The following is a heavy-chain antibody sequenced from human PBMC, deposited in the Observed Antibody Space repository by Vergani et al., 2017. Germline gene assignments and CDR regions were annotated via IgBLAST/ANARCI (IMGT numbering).Heavy chain of an antibody. CDR3: AKHFRGWGIDY. CDR1: GFTLSNYD. J-gene: IGHJ4*02. CDR2: IQFYGSNQ. D-gene: IGHD3-16*01. V-gene: IGHV3-30*02. Sequence: QVQLVESGGGVVQRGGSLRLSCATSGFTLSNYDMQWIRQGPGKGLEFVAFIQFYGSNQYYADSVKCRFTLSRDFSKNTLYLQMNSLRTDDTATYYCAKHFRGWGIDYWGQGTQVIVSS.